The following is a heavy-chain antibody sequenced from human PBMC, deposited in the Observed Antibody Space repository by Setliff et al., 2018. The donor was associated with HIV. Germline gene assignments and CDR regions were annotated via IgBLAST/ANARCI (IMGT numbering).Heavy chain of an antibody. J-gene: IGHJ4*02. D-gene: IGHD4-17*01. CDR2: IYSTGDT. CDR3: ARERDDSGDYLSLFVH. CDR1: GGSISNFY. Sequence: PSETLSLTCSVSGGSISNFYWSWIRQPPGKGLEWVGHIYSTGDTNYNPSLKSRVTLSADTSKNQLSLSLTSVTAADTAVYYCARERDDSGDYLSLFVHWGQGALVTVSS. V-gene: IGHV4-4*07.